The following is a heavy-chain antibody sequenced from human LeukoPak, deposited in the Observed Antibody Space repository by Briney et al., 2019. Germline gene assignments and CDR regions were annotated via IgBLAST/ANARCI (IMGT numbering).Heavy chain of an antibody. J-gene: IGHJ5*02. CDR2: IYSSGSA. CDR3: ARMSSAWPPGWFDP. Sequence: PSETLSLTCTVSGGSISSSSYYWGWIRQPPGEGLEWIGSIYSSGSANYNPSLKSRITISVDTSKNQFSLKLSSVTAADTAVYYCARMSSAWPPGWFDPWGQGTQVTVSS. V-gene: IGHV4-39*07. D-gene: IGHD6-19*01. CDR1: GGSISSSSYY.